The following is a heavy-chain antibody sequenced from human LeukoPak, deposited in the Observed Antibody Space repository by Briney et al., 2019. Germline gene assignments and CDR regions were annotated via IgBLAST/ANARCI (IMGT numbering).Heavy chain of an antibody. Sequence: PGGSLRLSCAASGFTVSSNYMSWVRQAPGKGLEWVSVIYSGGSTYYADSVKGRFTISRDNSNNTLYLQMNSLRAEDTAVYYCARDPRLITMIEGIGAFDIWGQGTMVTVSS. J-gene: IGHJ3*02. D-gene: IGHD3-22*01. CDR2: IYSGGST. CDR1: GFTVSSNY. CDR3: ARDPRLITMIEGIGAFDI. V-gene: IGHV3-53*01.